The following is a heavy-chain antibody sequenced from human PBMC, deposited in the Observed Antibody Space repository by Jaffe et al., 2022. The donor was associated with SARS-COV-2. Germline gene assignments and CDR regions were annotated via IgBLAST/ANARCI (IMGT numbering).Heavy chain of an antibody. CDR1: GFTFSSYW. CDR3: ARDKPRAPDIVVVVAAPDY. D-gene: IGHD2-15*01. J-gene: IGHJ4*02. V-gene: IGHV3-7*01. Sequence: EVQLVESGGGLVQPGGSLRLSCAASGFTFSSYWMSWVRQAPGKGLEWVANIKQDGSEKYYVDSVKGRFTISRDNAKNSLYLQMNSLRAEDTAVYYCARDKPRAPDIVVVVAAPDYWGQGTLVTVSS. CDR2: IKQDGSEK.